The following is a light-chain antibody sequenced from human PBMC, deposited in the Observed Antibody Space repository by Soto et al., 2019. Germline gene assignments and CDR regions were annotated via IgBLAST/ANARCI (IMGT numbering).Light chain of an antibody. Sequence: QSALTQPASVSGSPGQSITISCTGTSSDVGSYNLVSWYQQHPGKAPKLMIYEGSKRPSGVSNRFSGSKYGNTASLTISGLQADDEANYYCCSYAGSSTFVEFGGGTKLTVL. J-gene: IGLJ2*01. CDR3: CSYAGSSTFVE. V-gene: IGLV2-23*03. CDR1: SSDVGSYNL. CDR2: EGS.